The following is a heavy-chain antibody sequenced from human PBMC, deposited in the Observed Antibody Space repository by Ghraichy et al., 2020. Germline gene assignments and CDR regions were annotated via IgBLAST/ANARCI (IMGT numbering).Heavy chain of an antibody. CDR2: IHNSGST. Sequence: SQTLSVTYTVSGGSLSRYYWNWIRQTPGKGLEWFGNIHNSGSTNYNPSLKSRVAMSVDTSKNQFSLKLSSVTAADTAVYYCARDDYSNLGLEFDYWGQGTLVTVSS. CDR3: ARDDYSNLGLEFDY. J-gene: IGHJ4*02. CDR1: GGSLSRYY. V-gene: IGHV4-59*01. D-gene: IGHD4-11*01.